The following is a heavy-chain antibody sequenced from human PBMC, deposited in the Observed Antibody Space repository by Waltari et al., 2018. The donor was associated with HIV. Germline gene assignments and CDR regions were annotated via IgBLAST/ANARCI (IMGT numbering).Heavy chain of an antibody. CDR1: GFTFSSYA. CDR3: ARDPQYCSSTSCSYYFDY. J-gene: IGHJ4*02. D-gene: IGHD2-2*01. Sequence: QVQLVESGGGVVQPGRSLRLSCAASGFTFSSYAMHWVRQAPGQGLEWVAVISDDGSNKDYADSVKGRFTISRDNSKNTLYLQMNSLRAEDTAVYYCARDPQYCSSTSCSYYFDYWGQGTLVTVSS. V-gene: IGHV3-30-3*01. CDR2: ISDDGSNK.